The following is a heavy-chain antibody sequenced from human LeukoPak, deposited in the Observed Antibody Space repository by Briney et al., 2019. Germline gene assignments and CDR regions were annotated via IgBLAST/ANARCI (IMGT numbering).Heavy chain of an antibody. CDR2: IYTSGST. V-gene: IGHV4-4*07. D-gene: IGHD5-24*01. J-gene: IGHJ4*02. CDR3: AREFRLPVEMATIKNSADD. CDR1: GGSFSGYY. Sequence: SETLSLTCAVYGGSFSGYYWSWIRQPAGKGLEWIGRIYTSGSTNYNPSLKSRVTISVDTSKIQFSLKLSSVTAADTAVYYCAREFRLPVEMATIKNSADDWGQGTLVTVSS.